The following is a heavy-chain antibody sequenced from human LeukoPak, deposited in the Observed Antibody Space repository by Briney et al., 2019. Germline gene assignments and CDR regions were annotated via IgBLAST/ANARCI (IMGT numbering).Heavy chain of an antibody. Sequence: ASVKVSCKASGYTFTSNDINWVRQATGQGLEWMGWMNPNSGNTGYAQKFQGRVTMTRNTSISTAYMELSSLRSEDTAVYCCAREVVPAGTPVYIDVWGKGTTVTVSS. CDR1: GYTFTSND. V-gene: IGHV1-8*01. CDR2: MNPNSGNT. J-gene: IGHJ6*03. CDR3: AREVVPAGTPVYIDV. D-gene: IGHD2-2*01.